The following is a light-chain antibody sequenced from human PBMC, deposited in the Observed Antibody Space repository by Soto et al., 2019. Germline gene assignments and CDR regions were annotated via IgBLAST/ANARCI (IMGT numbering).Light chain of an antibody. CDR3: QPTYSTLRT. CDR2: AAS. Sequence: DIRMTQSPSSLSASVGDRVTITCRARQRSSSYLNWYQQKPGKAPKLLIYAASSWQSVVPSRFSGSESGTEFNLPISSLQHEDSATYCCQPTYSTLRTFGQGTNVEIK. J-gene: IGKJ1*01. V-gene: IGKV1-39*01. CDR1: QRSSSY.